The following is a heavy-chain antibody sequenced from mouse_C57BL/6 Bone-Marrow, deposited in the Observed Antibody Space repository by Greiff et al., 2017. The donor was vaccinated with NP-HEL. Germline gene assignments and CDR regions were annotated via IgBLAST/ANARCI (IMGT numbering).Heavy chain of an antibody. V-gene: IGHV1-81*01. Sequence: QVQLKESGAELARPGASVKLSCKASGYTFTSYGISWVKQRTGQGLEWIGEIYPRSGNTYYNEKFKGKATLTADKSSSTAYMELRSLTSEDSAVYFWARSRYYGSYYFDYWGQGTTLTVSS. D-gene: IGHD1-1*01. CDR2: IYPRSGNT. CDR3: ARSRYYGSYYFDY. CDR1: GYTFTSYG. J-gene: IGHJ2*01.